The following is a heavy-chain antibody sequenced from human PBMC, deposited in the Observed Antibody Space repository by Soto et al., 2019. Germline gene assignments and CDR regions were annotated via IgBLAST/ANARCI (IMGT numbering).Heavy chain of an antibody. CDR3: ARGIYYDYVWGSYRDY. Sequence: SETLSLTCTVSGGSISSGDYYWSWIRQPPGKGLEWIGYIYYSGSTYYNPSLKSRVTISVDTSKNQFSLKLSSVTAADTAVYYCARGIYYDYVWGSYRDYWGKGTLVTVSS. J-gene: IGHJ4*02. D-gene: IGHD3-16*02. CDR1: GGSISSGDYY. CDR2: IYYSGST. V-gene: IGHV4-30-4*01.